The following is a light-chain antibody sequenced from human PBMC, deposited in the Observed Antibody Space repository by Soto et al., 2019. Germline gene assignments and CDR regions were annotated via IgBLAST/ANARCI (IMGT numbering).Light chain of an antibody. CDR3: QQYHNWPPVT. CDR2: DSS. CDR1: QTVSTN. J-gene: IGKJ4*01. V-gene: IGKV3-15*01. Sequence: EIVMTQSPATLSVSPGESATLSCRASQTVSTNLAWYQQKPGQPPRLLIYDSSTRATGVPARFSGSGSGTEFSLTINSLQSEDFVVYYCQQYHNWPPVTFGGGTKVEIK.